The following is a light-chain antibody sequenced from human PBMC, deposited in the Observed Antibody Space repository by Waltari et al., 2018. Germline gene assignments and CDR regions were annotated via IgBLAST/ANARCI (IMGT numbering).Light chain of an antibody. V-gene: IGKV1-39*01. CDR1: QYIGYY. CDR2: AAS. J-gene: IGKJ5*01. CDR3: QQSATTPWT. Sequence: DIQMTQSPSSLSASVGDRVTITCRASQYIGYYINWYQQKPGKAPTRLIFAASSLQAGVPSRFIGGGSGTESTLTISSLQPDDFATYYCQQSATTPWTFGQGTRLEIK.